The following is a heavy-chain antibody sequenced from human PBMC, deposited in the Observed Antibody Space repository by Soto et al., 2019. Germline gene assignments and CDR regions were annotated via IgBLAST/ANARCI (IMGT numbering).Heavy chain of an antibody. D-gene: IGHD2-2*01. CDR2: IYYSGST. J-gene: IGHJ3*02. Sequence: PSETLSLTCTVSGGSISSYYWSWIRQPPGKGLEWIGYIYYSGSTNYNPSLKSRVTISVDTSKNQFSLKLSSVTAADTAVYYCATGAPHCSSTSCYAIAASDIWGQGTMVTVSS. V-gene: IGHV4-59*08. CDR1: GGSISSYY. CDR3: ATGAPHCSSTSCYAIAASDI.